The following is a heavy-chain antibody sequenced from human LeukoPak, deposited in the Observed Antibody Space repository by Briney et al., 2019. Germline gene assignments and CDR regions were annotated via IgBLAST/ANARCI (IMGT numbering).Heavy chain of an antibody. V-gene: IGHV3-48*03. CDR2: ISSSGSTI. CDR1: GFTFSSYE. D-gene: IGHD3-10*01. J-gene: IGHJ4*02. CDR3: ASVGSGSYSA. Sequence: QPGGSLRLSCAASGFTFSSYEMNWVRQAPGKGLEWVSYISSSGSTIYYADSVKGRFTISRDNAKNSLYLQMNSLRAEDTAVYYCASVGSGSYSAWGQGTLVTVSS.